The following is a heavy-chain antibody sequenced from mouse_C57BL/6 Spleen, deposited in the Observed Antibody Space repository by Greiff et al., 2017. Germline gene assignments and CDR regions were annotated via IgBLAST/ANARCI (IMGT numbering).Heavy chain of an antibody. CDR2: ISSGSSTI. CDR3: ARPYYYGSSPPYAMDY. Sequence: EVQRVESGGGLVKPGGSLKLSCAASGFAFSDYGMHWVRQAPEKGLEWVAYISSGSSTIYYADTVKGRFTISRDNAKNTLFLQMTSLRSEDTAMYYCARPYYYGSSPPYAMDYWGQGTSVTVSS. V-gene: IGHV5-17*01. D-gene: IGHD1-1*01. CDR1: GFAFSDYG. J-gene: IGHJ4*01.